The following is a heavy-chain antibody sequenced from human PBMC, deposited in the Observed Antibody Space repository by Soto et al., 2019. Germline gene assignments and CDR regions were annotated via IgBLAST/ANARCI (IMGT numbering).Heavy chain of an antibody. CDR3: ARDFTDSSGPTLGMGV. Sequence: SETLSLTCTVSGGSISSGGYYWSWIRQHPGKGLEWIGYIYYSGSTYYNYYNPSLKSRVTISVDTSKNQFSLKLSSVTAADTAVYYCARDFTDSSGPTLGMGVWGQGTTVT. D-gene: IGHD6-19*01. CDR1: GGSISSGGYY. CDR2: IYYSGSTYYN. J-gene: IGHJ6*02. V-gene: IGHV4-31*03.